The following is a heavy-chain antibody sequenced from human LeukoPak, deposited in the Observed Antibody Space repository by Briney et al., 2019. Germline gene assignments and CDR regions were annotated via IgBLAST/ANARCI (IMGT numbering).Heavy chain of an antibody. V-gene: IGHV3-20*04. D-gene: IGHD3-16*02. Sequence: GGSLRLACAASGFTFDDYGMSWVRQAPGKGLEWVSGINWNGGSTGYADSVKGRFTISRDNAKNSLYLQMNSLRAEDTALYYCASSGLYDYVWGSYRPPFDYSGQGTLVTVSS. CDR2: INWNGGST. CDR1: GFTFDDYG. J-gene: IGHJ4*02. CDR3: ASSGLYDYVWGSYRPPFDY.